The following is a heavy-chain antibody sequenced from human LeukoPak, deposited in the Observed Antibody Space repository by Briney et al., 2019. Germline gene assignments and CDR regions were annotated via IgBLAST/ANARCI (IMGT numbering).Heavy chain of an antibody. V-gene: IGHV3-21*01. CDR2: MSVSSGLI. Sequence: KPGGSLRLSCAASGFTFSSYSMNWVRQAPGKRLEWVSSMSVSSGLIYYADSVKGRFTISRDNAKSSLYLQMNRLRVEDTAVYYCAREFAGSASGAGYWGQGALVTVSS. CDR3: AREFAGSASGAGY. D-gene: IGHD1-26*01. CDR1: GFTFSSYS. J-gene: IGHJ4*02.